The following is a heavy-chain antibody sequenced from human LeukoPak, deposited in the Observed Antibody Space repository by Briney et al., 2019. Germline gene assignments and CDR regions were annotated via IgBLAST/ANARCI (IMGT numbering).Heavy chain of an antibody. V-gene: IGHV3-23*01. CDR1: GFTFSSYS. Sequence: QPGGSLRLSCAASGFTFSSYSMNWVRQAPGKGLEWVSAISGSGGSTYYADSVKGRFTISRDISKNTLYLQMNSLRAEDTAVYYCAKCGYYYDSSGYYWSDYWGQGTLVTVSS. J-gene: IGHJ4*02. D-gene: IGHD3-22*01. CDR2: ISGSGGST. CDR3: AKCGYYYDSSGYYWSDY.